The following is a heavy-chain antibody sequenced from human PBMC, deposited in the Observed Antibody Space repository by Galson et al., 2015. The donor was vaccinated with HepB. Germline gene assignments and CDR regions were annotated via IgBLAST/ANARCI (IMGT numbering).Heavy chain of an antibody. CDR3: ARSLGLVGPSFDN. V-gene: IGHV2-5*01. J-gene: IGHJ4*02. CDR2: IYWSDDI. CDR1: GFSLSTSGVG. D-gene: IGHD2-8*02. Sequence: PALVKPTQTLTLTCTFSGFSLSTSGVGVCWIRQPPGKALEWLALIYWSDDIHYSPSLRSRLTITKDTSKNQVVLKMTNLDPTDTATYYCARSLGLVGPSFDNWGQGTLVTVSS.